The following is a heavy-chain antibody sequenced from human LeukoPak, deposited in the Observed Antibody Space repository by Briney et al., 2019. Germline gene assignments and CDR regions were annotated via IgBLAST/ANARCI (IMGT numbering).Heavy chain of an antibody. Sequence: PSETLSLTCAVYGGSFSGHYWSWIRQPPGKGLEWIGEINHSGSTNYNPSLKSRVTISVDTSKNQFSLKLSSVTAADTAVYYCARTLGYCSGGSCLYYYYYYMDVWGKGTTVTVSS. D-gene: IGHD2-15*01. V-gene: IGHV4-34*01. CDR1: GGSFSGHY. CDR2: INHSGST. CDR3: ARTLGYCSGGSCLYYYYYYMDV. J-gene: IGHJ6*03.